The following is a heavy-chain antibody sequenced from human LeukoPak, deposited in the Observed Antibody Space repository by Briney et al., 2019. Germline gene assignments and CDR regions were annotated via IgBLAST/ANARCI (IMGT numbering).Heavy chain of an antibody. D-gene: IGHD4-17*01. J-gene: IGHJ4*02. CDR2: IRSKAYGGTT. V-gene: IGHV3-49*04. CDR3: TRVDYGDYMYYFDY. Sequence: GGSLRLSCTASGFTFGDYAMSWVRQAPGKGLEWVGFIRSKAYGGTTEYAASVKGRFTISRDDSRSIAYLQMNSLKTEDTAVYYCTRVDYGDYMYYFDYWGQGTLVTVSS. CDR1: GFTFGDYA.